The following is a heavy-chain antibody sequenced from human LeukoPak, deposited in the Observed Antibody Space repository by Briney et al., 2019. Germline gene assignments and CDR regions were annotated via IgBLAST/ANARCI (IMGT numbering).Heavy chain of an antibody. Sequence: PSETLSLTCTVSGGSISTFYWSWLRQPPGKGLEWIGYIYYSGSTNYNPSLKSRVTISVDTSKNQFSLKLSSVTAADTAVYYCARLEVGATTRYYYYYMDVWGKGTTVTVSS. CDR2: IYYSGST. V-gene: IGHV4-59*08. CDR1: GGSISTFY. D-gene: IGHD1-26*01. CDR3: ARLEVGATTRYYYYYMDV. J-gene: IGHJ6*03.